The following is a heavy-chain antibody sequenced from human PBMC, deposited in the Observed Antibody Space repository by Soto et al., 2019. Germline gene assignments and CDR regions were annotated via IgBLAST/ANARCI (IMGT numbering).Heavy chain of an antibody. CDR3: APQEVGGSYVYTFDP. V-gene: IGHV4-59*05. CDR1: GGSISSYY. J-gene: IGHJ5*02. D-gene: IGHD1-26*01. CDR2: IYYSGST. Sequence: PSETLSLTCTVSGGSISSYYWGWIRQPPGKGLEWIGSIYYSGSTYYNPSLKSRVTISVDTSKNQFSLKLSSVTAADTVLYYCAPQEVGGSYVYTFDPWGQGTLVTVSS.